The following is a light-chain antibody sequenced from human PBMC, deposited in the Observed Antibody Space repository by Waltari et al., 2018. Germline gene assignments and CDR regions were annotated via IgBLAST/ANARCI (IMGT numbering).Light chain of an antibody. V-gene: IGKV3-20*01. CDR1: QSVASYY. J-gene: IGKJ1*01. CDR3: QQYGTSPPWT. CDR2: GAS. Sequence: EIVLTQSPGTLSLSPGERATLSCRTSQSVASYYMAWYQQKPGQAPRLLIYGASSRTTGIPDRFSGGGSGTDFTLTITRLEPEDFAVYYCQQYGTSPPWTFGQGTKVEVK.